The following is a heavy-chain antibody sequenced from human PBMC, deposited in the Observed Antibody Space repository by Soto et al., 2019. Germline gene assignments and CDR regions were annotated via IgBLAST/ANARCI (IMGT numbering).Heavy chain of an antibody. J-gene: IGHJ4*02. CDR1: GGSISSYY. V-gene: IGHV4-59*08. D-gene: IGHD4-4*01. CDR2: IYYSGST. Sequence: SETLSLTCTVSGGSISSYYWSWIRQPPGKGLEWIGYIYYSGSTNYNPSLKSRVTISVDTSKNQFSLKLSSVTAADTAVYYCARHGSTVSHFDYWGQGTLVTVSS. CDR3: ARHGSTVSHFDY.